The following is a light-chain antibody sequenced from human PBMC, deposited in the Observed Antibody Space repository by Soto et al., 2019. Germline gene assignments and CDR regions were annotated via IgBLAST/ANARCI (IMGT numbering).Light chain of an antibody. CDR2: RNN. Sequence: QAVVTQPPSASGTPGQRVTISCSGRSSKIGSNYEYWYHQLPGTAPKLLMYRNNQRPSGVPDRFSGSKSGTSASLAISGLRSEDEADYYCAACDDSLSGPVFGGGTKLTVL. V-gene: IGLV1-47*01. CDR1: SSKIGSNY. J-gene: IGLJ2*01. CDR3: AACDDSLSGPV.